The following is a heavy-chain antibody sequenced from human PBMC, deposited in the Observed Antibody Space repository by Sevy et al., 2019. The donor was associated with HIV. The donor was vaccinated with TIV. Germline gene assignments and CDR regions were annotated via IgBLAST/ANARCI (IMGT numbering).Heavy chain of an antibody. J-gene: IGHJ4*02. CDR1: GGTFSNYA. V-gene: IGHV1-69*13. Sequence: ASVKVSCKASGGTFSNYALSWVRQAPGQGLEWMGGIIPIFGTTNFAQTFQGRVTITADESRSTAYMELCSLKPADTAVYYCARTPLLSIPGTTDVYFDIWGQGTLVTVSS. D-gene: IGHD4-4*01. CDR3: ARTPLLSIPGTTDVYFDI. CDR2: IIPIFGTT.